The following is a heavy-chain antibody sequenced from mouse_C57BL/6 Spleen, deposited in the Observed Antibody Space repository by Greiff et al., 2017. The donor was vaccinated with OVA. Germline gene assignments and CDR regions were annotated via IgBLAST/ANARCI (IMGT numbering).Heavy chain of an antibody. CDR2: IDPETGGT. V-gene: IGHV1-15*01. Sequence: QVQLQQSGAELVRPGASVTLSCKASGYTFTDYEMHWVKQTPVHGLEWIGAIDPETGGTAYNQKFKGKAILTADKSSSTAYMELRSLTSEDSAVYYCTRAVVRGYFDYWGQGTTLTVSS. D-gene: IGHD1-1*01. J-gene: IGHJ2*01. CDR1: GYTFTDYE. CDR3: TRAVVRGYFDY.